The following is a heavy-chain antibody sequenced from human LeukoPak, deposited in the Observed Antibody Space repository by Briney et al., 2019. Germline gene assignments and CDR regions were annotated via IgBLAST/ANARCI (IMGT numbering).Heavy chain of an antibody. CDR3: AKAHPRSRFDS. V-gene: IGHV3-72*01. Sequence: GGSLRLSCAASGFTFSDHYMDWVRQAPGKGLDWVGRIKNKANSYTTEYAASVKGRFTISRDDSKNSLYLQMNSLKIEDTAVYYCAKAHPRSRFDSWGQGTLVTVSS. D-gene: IGHD2-15*01. J-gene: IGHJ4*02. CDR1: GFTFSDHY. CDR2: IKNKANSYTT.